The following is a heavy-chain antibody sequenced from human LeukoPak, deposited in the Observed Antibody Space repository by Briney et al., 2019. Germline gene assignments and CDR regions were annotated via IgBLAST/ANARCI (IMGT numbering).Heavy chain of an antibody. CDR2: IYSGGST. D-gene: IGHD3-22*01. V-gene: IGHV3-53*01. CDR1: GFTVSSNY. Sequence: GGSLRLSCAASGFTVSSNYMSWVRQAPGKGLEWVSVIYSGGSTYYADSVKGRFTISRDNAKNSLYLQMNSLGAEDTAVYCCARGSTYYDSSGQVPFDYWGQGTLVTVSS. J-gene: IGHJ4*02. CDR3: ARGSTYYDSSGQVPFDY.